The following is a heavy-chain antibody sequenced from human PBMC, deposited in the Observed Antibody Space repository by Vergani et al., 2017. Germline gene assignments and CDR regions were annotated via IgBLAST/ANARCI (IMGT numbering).Heavy chain of an antibody. J-gene: IGHJ6*03. Sequence: QVQLQESGPGLVKPSETLSLTCTVSGGSISSYYWSWIRQPPGKGLEWIGYIYYSGSTNYNPSLKSRVTISVDTSKNQFSLKLSSVTDADTAVYYCARVVNNYYYYYMDVWGKGTTVTVSS. D-gene: IGHD2-21*01. CDR1: GGSISSYY. CDR3: ARVVNNYYYYYMDV. V-gene: IGHV4-59*01. CDR2: IYYSGST.